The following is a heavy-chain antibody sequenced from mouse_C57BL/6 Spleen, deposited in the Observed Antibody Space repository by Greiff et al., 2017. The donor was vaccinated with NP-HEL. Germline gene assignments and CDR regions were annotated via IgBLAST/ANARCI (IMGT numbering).Heavy chain of an antibody. V-gene: IGHV3-6*01. CDR3: ARELRGHWYFDV. CDR2: ISYDGSN. D-gene: IGHD1-1*01. J-gene: IGHJ1*03. Sequence: EVQLQESGPGLVKPSQSLSLTCSVTVYSITSGYYWNWLRQFPGNKLEWMGYISYDGSNNYNPSLKNRISITRDTSKNQFFLKLNSVTTEDTATYYCARELRGHWYFDVWGTGTTVTVSS. CDR1: VYSITSGYY.